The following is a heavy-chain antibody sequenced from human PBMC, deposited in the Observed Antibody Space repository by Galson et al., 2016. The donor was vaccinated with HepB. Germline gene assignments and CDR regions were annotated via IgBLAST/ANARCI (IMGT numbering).Heavy chain of an antibody. CDR2: ISDRGGIT. Sequence: SLRLSCAASGITFSSYVMNWVRQAPGKGLEWVSVISDRGGITNYADSVRGRFTISRDNSRDTLYLQMSSLRAEDTAVYYCAKGTTTYYYYYMDVWGQGTTVTVSS. CDR1: GITFSSYV. CDR3: AKGTTTYYYYYMDV. D-gene: IGHD1-26*01. V-gene: IGHV3-23*01. J-gene: IGHJ6*03.